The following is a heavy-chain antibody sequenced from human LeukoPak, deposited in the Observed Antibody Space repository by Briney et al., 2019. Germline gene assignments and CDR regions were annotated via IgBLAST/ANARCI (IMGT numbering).Heavy chain of an antibody. J-gene: IGHJ5*02. CDR1: GYSFTSYW. CDR2: IYLGGSDT. D-gene: IGHD5-18*01. Sequence: GESLKISCKGSGYSFTSYWIGWVRQMPGKGLEWMWIIYLGGSDTRYSPSFECQVTISGDRSISTGYLQWSSLKASDTAMYYCARLGYRYGPEHNWFDPWGQGTQVTVS. CDR3: ARLGYRYGPEHNWFDP. V-gene: IGHV5-51*01.